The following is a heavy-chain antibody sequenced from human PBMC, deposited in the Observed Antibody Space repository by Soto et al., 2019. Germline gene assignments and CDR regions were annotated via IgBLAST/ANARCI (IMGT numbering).Heavy chain of an antibody. D-gene: IGHD2-2*02. CDR1: GYTFTSYG. CDR3: ARGAGDCSSTSCYKWLYYYYYMDV. CDR2: ISVYDGNT. J-gene: IGHJ6*03. Sequence: QVQLVQSGAEVQKPGASVKVSCKTSGYTFTSYGISWVRQAPGQGLEWMGWISVYDGNTNFAQKFQGRVTMTTDTSTSTVYMELRSVRSDDTAVYYCARGAGDCSSTSCYKWLYYYYYMDVWGRGSTVTVSS. V-gene: IGHV1-18*01.